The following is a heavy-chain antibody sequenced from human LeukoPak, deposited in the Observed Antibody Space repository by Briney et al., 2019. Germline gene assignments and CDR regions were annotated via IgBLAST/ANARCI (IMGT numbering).Heavy chain of an antibody. V-gene: IGHV3-7*01. D-gene: IGHD6-13*01. CDR2: MRQDGNEK. CDR1: GGSISSYY. Sequence: PSETLSLTCTVSGGSISSYYWSWIRQPPGKGLEWVANMRQDGNEKYYVDSVKGRFTISRDNAKNSLYLQMNSLRAEDTAVYYCARGPRRTAAIDYWGQGTLVTVSS. J-gene: IGHJ4*02. CDR3: ARGPRRTAAIDY.